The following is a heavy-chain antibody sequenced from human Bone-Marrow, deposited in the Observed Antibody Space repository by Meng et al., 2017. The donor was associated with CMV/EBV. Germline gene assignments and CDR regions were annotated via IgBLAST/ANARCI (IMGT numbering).Heavy chain of an antibody. Sequence: SETLSLTCAISGDSVSSNSAAWNWIRQSPSRGLEWLGRTYYRSKWYNDYAVSVKSRITINPDTSKNQFSLQLNSVTPGDTAVYYCARDRDYYDSSGYYYYGMDVWGQGPTVTFYS. CDR1: GDSVSSNSAA. CDR3: ARDRDYYDSSGYYYYGMDV. J-gene: IGHJ6*01. V-gene: IGHV6-1*01. CDR2: TYYRSKWYN. D-gene: IGHD3-22*01.